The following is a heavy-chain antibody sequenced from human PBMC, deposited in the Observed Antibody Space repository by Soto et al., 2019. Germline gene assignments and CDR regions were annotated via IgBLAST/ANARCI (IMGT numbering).Heavy chain of an antibody. CDR3: ARSQGSSTSLEIYYYYYYGMDV. CDR1: GGTFSSYA. Sequence: QVQLVQSGAEVKKPGSSVKVSCKASGGTFSSYAITWVRQAPGQGLERMRGIIPISGTANYAQKLQDRVTITADESTSTAYMELSSLRSEDTAVYYCARSQGSSTSLEIYYYYYYGMDVWGQGTTVTVSS. D-gene: IGHD2-2*01. J-gene: IGHJ6*02. V-gene: IGHV1-69*01. CDR2: IIPISGTA.